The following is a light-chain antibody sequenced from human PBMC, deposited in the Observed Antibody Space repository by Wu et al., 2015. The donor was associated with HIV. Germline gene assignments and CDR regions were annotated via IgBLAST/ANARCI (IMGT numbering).Light chain of an antibody. CDR1: QSVSAY. V-gene: IGKV3-15*01. Sequence: EIVLTQSPATLSLSPGERAILSCRASQSVSAYVAWYQQLPGQAPRLLIYDASKRATGVPARFSGGGSGTEFTLTISNMQSEDFAVYYCQQYNDWPPLTFGGGTKVELK. CDR2: DAS. J-gene: IGKJ4*01. CDR3: QQYNDWPPLT.